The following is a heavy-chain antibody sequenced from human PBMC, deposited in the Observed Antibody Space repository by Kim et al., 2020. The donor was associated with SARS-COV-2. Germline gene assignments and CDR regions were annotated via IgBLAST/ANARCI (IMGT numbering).Heavy chain of an antibody. D-gene: IGHD3-10*01. V-gene: IGHV4-31*02. J-gene: IGHJ4*02. CDR3: ARERFGPPDY. Sequence: STYYDPSLKSRVTISVDTSKNQFSLKLSSVTAADTAVYYCARERFGPPDYWGQGTLVTVSS. CDR2: ST.